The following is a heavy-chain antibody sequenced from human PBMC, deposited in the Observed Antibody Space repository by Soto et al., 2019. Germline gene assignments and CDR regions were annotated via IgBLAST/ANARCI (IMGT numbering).Heavy chain of an antibody. CDR1: GGSIVSSTYY. CDR3: ARVRIDHEWFDP. V-gene: IGHV4-39*01. CDR2: IYSSGST. J-gene: IGHJ5*02. Sequence: SETLSLTCTVSGGSIVSSTYYWGWVRQPPGKGLEWIGNIYSSGSTYYNPSLKSRVTLYVDTSKNQFSLKLRSATGTDTAVYYCARVRIDHEWFDPWGQGTLVTVSS.